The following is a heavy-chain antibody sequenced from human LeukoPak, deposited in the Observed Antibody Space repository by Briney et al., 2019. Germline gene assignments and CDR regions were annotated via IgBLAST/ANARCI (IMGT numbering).Heavy chain of an antibody. CDR2: ISWNSGSI. CDR3: AKDTGTGGARGYGMDV. CDR1: GFTFDDYA. D-gene: IGHD1-26*01. V-gene: IGHV3-9*01. J-gene: IGHJ6*02. Sequence: PGGSLRLSCAASGFTFDDYAMHWVRQAPGKGLEWVSGISWNSGSIGYADSVKGRFTISRDNAKNSLYLQMNSLRAEDTASYYCAKDTGTGGARGYGMDVWGQGTMVTVSS.